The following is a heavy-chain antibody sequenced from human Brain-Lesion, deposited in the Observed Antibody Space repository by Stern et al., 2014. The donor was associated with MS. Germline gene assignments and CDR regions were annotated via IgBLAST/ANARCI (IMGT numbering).Heavy chain of an antibody. CDR1: GGSVSSTSYA. CDR3: AGEEDIRYCSGGSCTGNWFDP. CDR2: IYYSGNP. D-gene: IGHD2-15*01. Sequence: QLQLQESGPGLVKPSETLSLTCTVAGGSVSSTSYAWAWIRQPPGKGLEWIGAIYYSGNPYYSPSLTSRLTISLDTSQNQFSLPLRSVTAADTAVYYCAGEEDIRYCSGGSCTGNWFDPWGQGTLVTVSS. J-gene: IGHJ5*02. V-gene: IGHV4-39*01.